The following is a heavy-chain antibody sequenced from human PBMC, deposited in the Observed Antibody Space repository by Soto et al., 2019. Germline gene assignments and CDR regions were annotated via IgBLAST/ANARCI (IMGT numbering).Heavy chain of an antibody. Sequence: GGSLRLSCAASGFTFSSYSMNWVRQAPGKGLEWVSSISSSSSYIYYADSVKGRFTISRDNAKNSLYLQMNSLRAEDTAVYYCAREDHLGYCSSTSCSDYWGQGTLVTVSS. V-gene: IGHV3-21*01. D-gene: IGHD2-2*01. CDR1: GFTFSSYS. CDR3: AREDHLGYCSSTSCSDY. J-gene: IGHJ4*02. CDR2: ISSSSSYI.